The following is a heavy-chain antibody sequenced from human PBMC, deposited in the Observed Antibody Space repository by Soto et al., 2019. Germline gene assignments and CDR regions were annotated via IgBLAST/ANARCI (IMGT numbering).Heavy chain of an antibody. CDR2: IRSKANSYAT. D-gene: IGHD6-19*01. Sequence: EVQLVESGGGLVQPGGSLKLSCAASGFTFSGSAMHWVRQASGKGLEWVGRIRSKANSYATAYAASVKGRFTISRDDSKNTAYLQMNSLKTEDTAVYYCTGIAVAGGKGAYYYYGMAVWGQGTTVTVSS. J-gene: IGHJ6*02. CDR3: TGIAVAGGKGAYYYYGMAV. V-gene: IGHV3-73*02. CDR1: GFTFSGSA.